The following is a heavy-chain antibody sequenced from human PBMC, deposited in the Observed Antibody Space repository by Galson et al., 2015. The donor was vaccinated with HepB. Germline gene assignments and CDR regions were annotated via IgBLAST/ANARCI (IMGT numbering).Heavy chain of an antibody. V-gene: IGHV3-15*01. D-gene: IGHD2-2*01. Sequence: SLRLSCAASGFTFSNAWMSWVRQAPGKGLEWVGRIKSKTDGGTTDYAAPVKGRFTITRDDSKNTLYLQMNSLKTEDTAVYYCTTRSVGYCSSTSCYVFDYWGQGTLVTVSS. CDR2: IKSKTDGGTT. J-gene: IGHJ4*02. CDR3: TTRSVGYCSSTSCYVFDY. CDR1: GFTFSNAW.